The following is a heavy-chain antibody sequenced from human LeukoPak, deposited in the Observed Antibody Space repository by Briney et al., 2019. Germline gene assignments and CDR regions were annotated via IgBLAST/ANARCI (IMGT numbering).Heavy chain of an antibody. D-gene: IGHD1-14*01. J-gene: IGHJ4*02. Sequence: PGGSLRLSCAASGFTFSSYWMSWVRQAPGKVLEWVANIKQDGSEKYYVDSVKGRFTISRDNSKNTLYLQMNSLRADDTAVYYCAKPAKTDYADYWGQGTLVTVSS. CDR1: GFTFSSYW. V-gene: IGHV3-7*03. CDR3: AKPAKTDYADY. CDR2: IKQDGSEK.